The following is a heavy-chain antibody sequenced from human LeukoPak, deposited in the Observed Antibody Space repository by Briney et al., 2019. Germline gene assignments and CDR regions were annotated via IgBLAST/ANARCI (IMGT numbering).Heavy chain of an antibody. V-gene: IGHV3-30*03. J-gene: IGHJ6*03. CDR2: ISYDGSYK. CDR3: VTNSGNDAYMDV. D-gene: IGHD5-12*01. CDR1: GFTFINAW. Sequence: GGSLRLSCAASGFTFINAWMAWVRQAPGKGLEWVALISYDGSYKYYGDSVKGRFTISRDNSKNTLYLQMNSLRAEDTAVYYCVTNSGNDAYMDVWGKGTTVTISS.